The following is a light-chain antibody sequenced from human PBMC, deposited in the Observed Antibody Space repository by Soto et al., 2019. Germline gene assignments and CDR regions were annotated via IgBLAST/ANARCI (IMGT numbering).Light chain of an antibody. CDR3: QQRSNWPQGIT. J-gene: IGKJ5*01. Sequence: EIVLTQSPATLSLSPGERATLSCRASQSVSSYLAWYQQKPGQAPRLLIYDASNRATGIPARFSGSGSGTDFTPTISSLEPEDFAVYYCQQRSNWPQGITFGQGTRLEIK. V-gene: IGKV3-11*01. CDR1: QSVSSY. CDR2: DAS.